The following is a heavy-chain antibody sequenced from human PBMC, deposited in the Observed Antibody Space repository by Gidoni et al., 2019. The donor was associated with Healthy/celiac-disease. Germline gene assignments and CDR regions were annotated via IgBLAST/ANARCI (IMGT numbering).Heavy chain of an antibody. V-gene: IGHV4-34*01. Sequence: QVQLQQWCAGLLTPSETLSLTCAVYGGSFRGSYWSWLRQPPGKGLEWIGEINHSGSTNYNPYRKSRVTISVDTSKNQFSLKLSSVTAADTAVYYCARSKGHRELTRRQAAFDIWGQGTMVTVSS. D-gene: IGHD1-7*01. CDR3: ARSKGHRELTRRQAAFDI. CDR2: INHSGST. J-gene: IGHJ3*02. CDR1: GGSFRGSY.